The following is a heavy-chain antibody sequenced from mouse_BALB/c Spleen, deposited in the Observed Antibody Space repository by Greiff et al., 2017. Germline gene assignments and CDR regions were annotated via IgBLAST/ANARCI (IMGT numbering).Heavy chain of an antibody. CDR2: IYPSDSYT. D-gene: IGHD1-2*01. V-gene: IGHV1-69*02. Sequence: QVQLQQPGAELVRPGASVKLSCKASGYTFTSYWINWVKQRPGQGLEWIGNIYPSDSYTNYNQKFKDKATLTVDKSSSTAYMQLSSPTSEDSAVYYCTRRDYGYGLAMDYWGQGTSVTVSS. J-gene: IGHJ4*01. CDR1: GYTFTSYW. CDR3: TRRDYGYGLAMDY.